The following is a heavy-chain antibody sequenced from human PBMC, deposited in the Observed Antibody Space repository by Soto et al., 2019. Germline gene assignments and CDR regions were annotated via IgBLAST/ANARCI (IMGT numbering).Heavy chain of an antibody. J-gene: IGHJ6*02. CDR2: IDPSDSYT. D-gene: IGHD5-12*01. CDR3: ARLAMATRRGYYGMDV. Sequence: GESLKISCKGSGYSFTSYWISWVRQMPGKGLEWMGRIDPSDSYTNYSPSFQGHVTISADKSISTAYLQWSSLKASDTAMYYCARLAMATRRGYYGMDVRGQGTTVTVS. V-gene: IGHV5-10-1*01. CDR1: GYSFTSYW.